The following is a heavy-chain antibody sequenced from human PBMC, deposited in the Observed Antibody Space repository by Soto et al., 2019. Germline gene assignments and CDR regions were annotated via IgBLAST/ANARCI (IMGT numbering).Heavy chain of an antibody. J-gene: IGHJ4*01. CDR3: ARGIMVRRTILPFDY. CDR1: GFSLSTYG. D-gene: IGHD3-10*01. V-gene: IGHV3-33*01. Sequence: GGSLRLSCVASGFSLSTYGMHWVRQAPGEGLEWVALLWYDESIKNYGDSVKGRFTISRDTSKNSLYLQMNSLKTEDTAVYYCARGIMVRRTILPFDYWGHGTLVTVSS. CDR2: LWYDESIK.